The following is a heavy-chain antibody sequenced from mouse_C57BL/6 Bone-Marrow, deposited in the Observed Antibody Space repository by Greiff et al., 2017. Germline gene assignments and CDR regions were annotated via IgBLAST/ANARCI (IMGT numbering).Heavy chain of an antibody. CDR1: GFTFTDYY. V-gene: IGHV7-3*01. J-gene: IGHJ4*01. Sequence: EVTLVESGGGLVQPGGSLSLSCAASGFTFTDYYMSWVRQPPGKALEWFGFIRNKANGYTTEYSAYVKGRFTISRDNSQSILYLPMNASRTDDSATYYCARTGVSLHRAMDYWGQGTSVTVSS. CDR2: IRNKANGYTT. D-gene: IGHD6-2*01. CDR3: ARTGVSLHRAMDY.